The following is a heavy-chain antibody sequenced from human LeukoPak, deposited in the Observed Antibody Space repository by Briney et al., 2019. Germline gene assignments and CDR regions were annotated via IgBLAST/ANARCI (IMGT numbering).Heavy chain of an antibody. CDR3: ARVAGSGSYFETYYFDY. D-gene: IGHD1-26*01. CDR1: GFTFSSYA. CDR2: ISYDGSNK. J-gene: IGHJ4*02. V-gene: IGHV3-30-3*01. Sequence: PGRSLRLPCAASGFTFSSYAMHWVRQAPGKGLEWVAVISYDGSNKYYADSVKGRFTISRDNSKNTLYLQMNSLRAEDTAVYYCARVAGSGSYFETYYFDYWGQGTLVTVSS.